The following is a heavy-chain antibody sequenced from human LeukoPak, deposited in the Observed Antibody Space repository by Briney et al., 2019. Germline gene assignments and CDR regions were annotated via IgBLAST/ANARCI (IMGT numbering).Heavy chain of an antibody. D-gene: IGHD2-15*01. CDR2: ISGSGGST. Sequence: GGSLRLSCAASGFTFNIYAMSWVRQAPGKGLEWVSAISGSGGSTYYADSVKGRFTISRDNSKNTLYLQIHSLRAEDTAVYYCAKGKGSSSSSIDWWGQGTLVTVSS. J-gene: IGHJ4*02. CDR1: GFTFNIYA. V-gene: IGHV3-23*01. CDR3: AKGKGSSSSSIDW.